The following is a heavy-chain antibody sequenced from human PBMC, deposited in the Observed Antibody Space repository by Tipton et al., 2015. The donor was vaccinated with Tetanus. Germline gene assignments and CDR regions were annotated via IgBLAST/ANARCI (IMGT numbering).Heavy chain of an antibody. V-gene: IGHV3-23*01. CDR1: GFSFSTYW. D-gene: IGHD2/OR15-2a*01. J-gene: IGHJ4*02. Sequence: SLRLSCAASGFSFSTYWMHWVRQAPGKGLEWVSSISGSGDRTYYSDSVEGRFTISRDNSANRLFLQMNSLKADDTAVYYCARAFCNYNCHGGYFDYWGQGTLVTVSS. CDR3: ARAFCNYNCHGGYFDY. CDR2: ISGSGDRT.